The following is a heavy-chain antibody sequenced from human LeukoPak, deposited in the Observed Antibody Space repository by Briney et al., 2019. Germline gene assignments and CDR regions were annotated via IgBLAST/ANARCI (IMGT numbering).Heavy chain of an antibody. J-gene: IGHJ4*02. D-gene: IGHD3-22*01. CDR3: ARPPVNYYNSRGLPYYFDY. CDR1: GYTFTSYG. CDR2: ISAYNGNT. V-gene: IGHV1-18*01. Sequence: ASVKVSCKASGYTFTSYGISWVRQAPGQGLEWMGWISAYNGNTNYAQRLQGRVTMTTDTSTSTAYMELRSLSSDDTAVYYCARPPVNYYNSRGLPYYFDYGAQGPLVPVSS.